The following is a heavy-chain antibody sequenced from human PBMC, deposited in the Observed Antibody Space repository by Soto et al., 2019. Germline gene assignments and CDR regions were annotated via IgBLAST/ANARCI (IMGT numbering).Heavy chain of an antibody. CDR1: GYTFSNYG. CDR2: ISSYNGNT. Sequence: QVQLLQSGAEVKKPGASVRVSCKASGYTFSNYGFSWVRQAPGQGLEWMGWISSYNGNTNYAQNLQGRVTMTTDTSASTAYMELRSLRSDDTAVYYCARDETGTTPFDYWGQGTLVTVSS. V-gene: IGHV1-18*01. J-gene: IGHJ4*02. D-gene: IGHD1-7*01. CDR3: ARDETGTTPFDY.